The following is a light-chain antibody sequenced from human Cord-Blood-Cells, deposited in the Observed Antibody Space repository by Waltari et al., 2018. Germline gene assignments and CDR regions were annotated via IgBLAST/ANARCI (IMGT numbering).Light chain of an antibody. Sequence: QSVLTQPPSVSGAPGQRVTISCTGSSSNIGAGYDVHWYQQHPGTAPKLLIYGNSHRPSGVPDRVSGSKSGTSASLAITGLQAEDEADYYCQSYDSSLSGWVFGGGTKLTVL. CDR2: GNS. CDR3: QSYDSSLSGWV. CDR1: SSNIGAGYD. J-gene: IGLJ3*02. V-gene: IGLV1-40*01.